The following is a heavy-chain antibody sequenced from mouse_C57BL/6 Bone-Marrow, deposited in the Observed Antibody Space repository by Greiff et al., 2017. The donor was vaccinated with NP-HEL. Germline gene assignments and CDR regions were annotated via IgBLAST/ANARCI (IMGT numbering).Heavy chain of an antibody. Sequence: EVKVEESGGGLVQPGGSMKLSCVASGFTFSNYWMNWVRQSPEKGLEWVAQIRLKSDNYATHYAESVKGRFTISRDDSKSSVYLQMNNLRAEDTGIYYCTLPFAMDYWGQGTSVTVSS. CDR3: TLPFAMDY. J-gene: IGHJ4*01. CDR1: GFTFSNYW. D-gene: IGHD2-1*01. CDR2: IRLKSDNYAT. V-gene: IGHV6-3*01.